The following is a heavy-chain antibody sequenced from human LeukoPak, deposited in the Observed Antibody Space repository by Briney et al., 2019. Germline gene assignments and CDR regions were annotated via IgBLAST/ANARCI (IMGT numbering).Heavy chain of an antibody. Sequence: SETLSLTCTVSGGSISSHYWSWIRQPPGKGLEWIGYIYYNGSTNYNPSLKSRVTISVDTSKNQFSLKLSSVTAADTAVYYCAREGYYYDSSGYWRDYYFDYWGQGTLVTVSS. CDR3: AREGYYYDSSGYWRDYYFDY. CDR1: GGSISSHY. D-gene: IGHD3-22*01. J-gene: IGHJ4*02. V-gene: IGHV4-59*11. CDR2: IYYNGST.